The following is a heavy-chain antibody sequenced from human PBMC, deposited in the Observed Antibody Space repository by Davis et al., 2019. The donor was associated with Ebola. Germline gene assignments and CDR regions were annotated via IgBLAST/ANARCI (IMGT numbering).Heavy chain of an antibody. D-gene: IGHD3-9*01. CDR2: IDWDDDK. Sequence: TLSLTCTVSGGSINSYYWSWIRQPPGKALEWLALIDWDDDKYYSTSLKTRLTISKDTSKNQVVLTMTNMDPVDTATYYCARILCQSRLGNWFDPWGQGTLVTVSS. CDR3: ARILCQSRLGNWFDP. CDR1: GGSINSYY. J-gene: IGHJ5*02. V-gene: IGHV2-70*18.